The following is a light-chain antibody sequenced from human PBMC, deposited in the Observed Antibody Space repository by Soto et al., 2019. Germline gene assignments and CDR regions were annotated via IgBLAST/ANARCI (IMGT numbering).Light chain of an antibody. CDR3: FSYTSSSTFV. Sequence: QSALNQPASASGSPGQWITISFTGTSSDVRGYNYDSWYQQHPGKPPKLMISDVSNRPSGVSNCFSGSESGNTASRTISGLQAEDEADYCCFSYTSSSTFVFGSGTKLTVL. V-gene: IGLV2-14*01. CDR1: SSDVRGYNY. CDR2: DVS. J-gene: IGLJ1*01.